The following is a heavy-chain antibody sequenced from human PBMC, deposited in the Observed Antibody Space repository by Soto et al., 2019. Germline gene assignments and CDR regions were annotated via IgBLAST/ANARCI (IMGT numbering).Heavy chain of an antibody. D-gene: IGHD2-2*01. CDR3: ARQGYCSSTSCYYWFDP. J-gene: IGHJ5*02. V-gene: IGHV5-51*01. Sequence: GESLKISCKGSGYSFTSYWIDWVRQMPGKGLEWMGIIYPCDSDTRYSPSFQGQVTISDDKSISPSYLQWSSLKAEDTAMYYCARQGYCSSTSCYYWFDPWGQGTLVTVSS. CDR2: IYPCDSDT. CDR1: GYSFTSYW.